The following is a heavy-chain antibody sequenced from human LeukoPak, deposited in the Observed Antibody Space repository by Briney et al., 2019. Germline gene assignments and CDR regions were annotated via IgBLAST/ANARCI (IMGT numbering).Heavy chain of an antibody. V-gene: IGHV3-7*03. D-gene: IGHD3-22*01. Sequence: GGSLRLSCAASGFTFSSYWMSWVRQAPGKGLEWVANIKQDGSEKYYVDSVKGRFTISRDNAKNSLYLQMNSLRAEDTAVYYCATPLDYYDTSGYHQGGDWGQGTLVTVSS. CDR2: IKQDGSEK. J-gene: IGHJ4*02. CDR3: ATPLDYYDTSGYHQGGD. CDR1: GFTFSSYW.